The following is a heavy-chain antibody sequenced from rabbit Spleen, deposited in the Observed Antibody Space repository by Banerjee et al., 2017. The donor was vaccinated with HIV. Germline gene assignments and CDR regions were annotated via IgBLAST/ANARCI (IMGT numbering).Heavy chain of an antibody. CDR2: IYTGRGGT. CDR3: ARDCPYDNDVAGDGYDL. V-gene: IGHV1S7*01. J-gene: IGHJ4*01. D-gene: IGHD6-1*01. CDR1: GFDFSSYS. Sequence: QLEETGGGLVQPGGSLTLSCKTSGFDFSSYSMSWVRQAPGKGLEWIGAIYTGRGGTDYANWVNGRFTISSDNAQYTVDLQMNSLTAADTATYFCARDCPYDNDVAGDGYDLWGPGTLVTVS.